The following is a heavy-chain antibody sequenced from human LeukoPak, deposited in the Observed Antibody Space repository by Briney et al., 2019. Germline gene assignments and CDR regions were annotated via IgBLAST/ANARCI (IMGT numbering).Heavy chain of an antibody. D-gene: IGHD3-16*02. J-gene: IGHJ5*02. CDR3: ARASDYVWGSYRYINWFDP. V-gene: IGHV4-4*07. CDR2: IYTSGST. CDR1: GGSISSYY. Sequence: SETLSLTCTVSGGSISSYYWSWIRQPAGKGLEWIGRIYTSGSTNYNPSLKSRVTMSVDTSKNQFSLKLSSVTAADTAVYYCARASDYVWGSYRYINWFDPWGQGTLVTVSS.